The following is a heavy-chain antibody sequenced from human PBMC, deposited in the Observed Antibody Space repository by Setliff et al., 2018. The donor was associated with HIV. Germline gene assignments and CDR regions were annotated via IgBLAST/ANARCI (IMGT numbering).Heavy chain of an antibody. CDR2: INTNTGNT. D-gene: IGHD3-10*01. V-gene: IGHV7-4-1*02. CDR1: GYRFTMYS. Sequence: ASVKVSCKASGYRFTMYSMNWVRQAPGQGLEWMGWINTNTGNTLYAQGFTGRFVFSLDTSVSTAFLQITSLKAEDTAVYYCARDIGSRGGAFDMWGQGTRVTVSS. J-gene: IGHJ3*02. CDR3: ARDIGSRGGAFDM.